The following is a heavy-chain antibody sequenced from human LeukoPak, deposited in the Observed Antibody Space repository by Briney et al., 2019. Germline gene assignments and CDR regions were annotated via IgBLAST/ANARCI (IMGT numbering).Heavy chain of an antibody. V-gene: IGHV1-69*13. CDR1: GGTFSSYA. D-gene: IGHD3-10*01. Sequence: SVKVSCKASGGTFSSYAISWVRQAPGQGLEWMGGIIPIFGTANYAQKFQGRVTITADESTSTAYMELSSLRSEDTAVYYCARSLRFGEVSDYWGQGTLVTVSS. CDR3: ARSLRFGEVSDY. CDR2: IIPIFGTA. J-gene: IGHJ4*02.